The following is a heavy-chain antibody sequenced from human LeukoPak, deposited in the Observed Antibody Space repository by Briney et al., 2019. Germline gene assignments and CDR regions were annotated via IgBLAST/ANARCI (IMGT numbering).Heavy chain of an antibody. CDR2: ISSSSSYI. D-gene: IGHD5-12*01. V-gene: IGHV3-21*01. Sequence: KTGGSLRLSCAASGFTFSSYSMNWVRQAPGKGLEWVSSISSSSSYIYYADSVKGRFTISRDNAKSSLYLQMNSLRAEDTAVYYCARDSNSGYVGYYFDYWGQGTLVTVSS. J-gene: IGHJ4*02. CDR1: GFTFSSYS. CDR3: ARDSNSGYVGYYFDY.